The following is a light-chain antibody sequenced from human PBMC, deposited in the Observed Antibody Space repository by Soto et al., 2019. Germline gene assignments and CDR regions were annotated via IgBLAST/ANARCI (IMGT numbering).Light chain of an antibody. CDR1: QSVSNK. J-gene: IGKJ1*01. V-gene: IGKV3-15*01. Sequence: IVRTRVPSSTSVAPGERATLSYRASQSVSNKLAWYQQKPGQAPRLLIYGASTRATGIPARFSGSGSGTDFTLTISSLQSEDFVVYYRHQYTNRPRTFGQGTK. CDR3: HQYTNRPRT. CDR2: GAS.